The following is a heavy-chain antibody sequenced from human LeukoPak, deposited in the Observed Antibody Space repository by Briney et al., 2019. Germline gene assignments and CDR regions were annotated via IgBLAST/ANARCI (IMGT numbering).Heavy chain of an antibody. V-gene: IGHV3-74*01. Sequence: GGSLRLSCAASGFTFSSYWMHWVRHAPGKGLVWGSRIHSDGGSTHYADSVKGRFNISRDNDKNTLYLQMSSLRAEDTAVYYCARGSSTREDYWGQGSLVTVSS. D-gene: IGHD5/OR15-5a*01. CDR3: ARGSSTREDY. CDR2: IHSDGGST. J-gene: IGHJ4*02. CDR1: GFTFSSYW.